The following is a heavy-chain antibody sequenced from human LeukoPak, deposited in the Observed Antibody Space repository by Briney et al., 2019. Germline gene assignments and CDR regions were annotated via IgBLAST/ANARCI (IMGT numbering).Heavy chain of an antibody. J-gene: IGHJ4*02. CDR2: ICGSGGST. D-gene: IGHD3-22*01. Sequence: PGGCLRLSCAASGFTFSINAMSWVPQAPGKGLEWVSAICGSGGSTYYTDSPRGRVTISRDNSKNTLYLQMNSLRAEDTAVYYCAKAIPFRAGYGRSGYYHEFYFDYWGQGTPVTVSS. CDR1: GFTFSINA. CDR3: AKAIPFRAGYGRSGYYHEFYFDY. V-gene: IGHV3-23*01.